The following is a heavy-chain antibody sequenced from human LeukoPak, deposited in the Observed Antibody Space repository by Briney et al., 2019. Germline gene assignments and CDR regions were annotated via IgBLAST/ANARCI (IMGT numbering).Heavy chain of an antibody. D-gene: IGHD7-27*01. Sequence: AGSLRLSCAASGFTFSDTWMAWVRQAPGKGLEWVGRISTKSGGGTTDYAAPVKGRFTISRDDSKNTLYLQINSLKTEDTAVYYCVTEYWGSFNYWGQGTLVTVSS. V-gene: IGHV3-15*01. J-gene: IGHJ4*02. CDR1: GFTFSDTW. CDR3: VTEYWGSFNY. CDR2: ISTKSGGGTT.